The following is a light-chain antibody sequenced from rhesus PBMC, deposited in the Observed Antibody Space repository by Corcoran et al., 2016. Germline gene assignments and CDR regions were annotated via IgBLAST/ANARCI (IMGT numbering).Light chain of an antibody. Sequence: EIVMTQSPATLSLSPGETATISCRTSQRVSSYLAWYQQKPGQAPRLLIYGASIRATGIPDMFSVRGSGTDFTLTISSPEPEDFAVYYCQETSNLFTFGPGAKLDIK. V-gene: IGKV3-31*02. CDR3: QETSNLFT. CDR2: GAS. CDR1: QRVSSY. J-gene: IGKJ3*01.